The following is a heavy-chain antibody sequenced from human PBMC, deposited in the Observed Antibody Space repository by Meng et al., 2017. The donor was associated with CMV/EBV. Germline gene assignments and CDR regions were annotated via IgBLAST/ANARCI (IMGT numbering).Heavy chain of an antibody. J-gene: IGHJ5*02. CDR2: TYYRSKWYN. CDR3: ARRQTAYSSSWYAGWWFDP. V-gene: IGHV6-1*01. CDR1: GDSVSSNSAA. Sequence: QVQLQQSGPGLVKPSQXLSLTCAISGDSVSSNSAAWNWIRQSPSRGLEWLGRTYYRSKWYNDYAVSVKSRITINPDTSKNQFSLQLNSVTPEDTAVYYCARRQTAYSSSWYAGWWFDPWGQGTLVTVSS. D-gene: IGHD6-13*01.